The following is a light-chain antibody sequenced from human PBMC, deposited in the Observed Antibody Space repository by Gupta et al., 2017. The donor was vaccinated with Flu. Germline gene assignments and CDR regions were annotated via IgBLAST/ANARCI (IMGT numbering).Light chain of an antibody. CDR3: QSYDSSDHVV. V-gene: IGLV6-57*01. J-gene: IGLJ2*01. CDR2: DDD. Sequence: NFLLTQPRSVSESPGKAVTISCTRSSGSIASNSVHWYQQRPGTPPTSVLYDDDQRPSGVPDRFSGSLDSSSNSASLTISGLQTEDEADYYCQSYDSSDHVVFGEGTKLTVL. CDR1: SGSIASNS.